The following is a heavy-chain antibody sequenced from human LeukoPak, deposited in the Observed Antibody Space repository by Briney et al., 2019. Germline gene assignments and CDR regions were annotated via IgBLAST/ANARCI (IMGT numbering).Heavy chain of an antibody. Sequence: GGSLRLSCVASGFTFSSYTMNWVRQAPGKGLEWVSSISSSSSYIYYADSMKGRFTISRDNAKNSLYLQMNSLRAEDTAVYYCAGGGVTTSFYFDYWGQGTLVTVSS. CDR3: AGGGVTTSFYFDY. V-gene: IGHV3-21*01. J-gene: IGHJ4*02. CDR1: GFTFSSYT. D-gene: IGHD4-11*01. CDR2: ISSSSSYI.